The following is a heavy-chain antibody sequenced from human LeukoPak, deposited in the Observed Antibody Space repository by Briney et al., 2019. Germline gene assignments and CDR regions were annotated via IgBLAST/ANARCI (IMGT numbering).Heavy chain of an antibody. J-gene: IGHJ3*02. Sequence: GGSLRLSCAASGFTFSSYNMNWVRQAPGKGLEWVSSISSSSSYIYYADSVKGRFTISRDNAKNSLYLQMNSRRAEDTAVYYCARDEYSSSWHDAFDIWGQGTMVTVSS. V-gene: IGHV3-21*01. CDR3: ARDEYSSSWHDAFDI. D-gene: IGHD6-6*01. CDR1: GFTFSSYN. CDR2: ISSSSSYI.